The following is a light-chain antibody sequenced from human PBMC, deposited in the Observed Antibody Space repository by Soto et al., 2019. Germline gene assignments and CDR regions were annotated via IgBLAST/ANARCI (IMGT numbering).Light chain of an antibody. CDR1: QSVSSY. Sequence: EIVLTQSPATLSLSPGERATLSCRASQSVSSYLAWYQQTPGQPPRLLIYDASSRATGIPDRFSGSGSGTDFSLTINRLEPEDFAVYYCQQYGRSITFGQGTRLEIK. CDR2: DAS. V-gene: IGKV3-20*01. J-gene: IGKJ5*01. CDR3: QQYGRSIT.